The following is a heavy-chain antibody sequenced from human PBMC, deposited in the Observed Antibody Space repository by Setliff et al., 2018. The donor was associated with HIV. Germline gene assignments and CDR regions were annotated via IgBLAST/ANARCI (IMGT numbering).Heavy chain of an antibody. CDR2: IYHSGST. V-gene: IGHV4-38-2*01. D-gene: IGHD6-13*01. J-gene: IGHJ4*02. CDR3: ARGVAAAGL. Sequence: SETLSLTCAVPGYSISSGYYWGWIRQPPGKGLEWIGSIYHSGSTYYNPSLKSRVTISVDTSKNQFSLKLSSVTAADTAVYYCARGVAAAGLWGQGTLVTVSS. CDR1: GYSISSGYY.